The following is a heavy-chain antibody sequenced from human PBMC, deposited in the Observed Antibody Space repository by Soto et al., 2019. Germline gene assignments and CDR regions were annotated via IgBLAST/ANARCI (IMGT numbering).Heavy chain of an antibody. CDR3: GSPGYVDY. CDR2: INHSGST. J-gene: IGHJ4*02. CDR1: GGSFGGYY. Sequence: QVQLQQWGAGLLKPSETLSLTCAVYGGSFGGYYWSWIRQPPGQGLEWIGEINHSGSTNYNPSLKSRVTISVDTSKNQFSLKRSSVTAADTAVYYCGSPGYVDYWGQGTLVTVSS. V-gene: IGHV4-34*01. D-gene: IGHD2-2*01.